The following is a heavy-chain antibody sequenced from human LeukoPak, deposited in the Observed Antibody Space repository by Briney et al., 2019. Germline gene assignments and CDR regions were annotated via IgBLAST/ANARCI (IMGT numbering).Heavy chain of an antibody. CDR2: ITPSGSTT. V-gene: IGHV3-23*01. Sequence: GGSLRLSCAASRFTFSRYFMSWVRQAPGKGLEWVSTITPSGSTTYYADSVKGRFTISRDNSKNTLHLQMSSLRFEDTASYYCATRCTTSTEYIEHWGQGTLVTVSS. J-gene: IGHJ4*02. CDR1: RFTFSRYF. CDR3: ATRCTTSTEYIEH. D-gene: IGHD1-1*01.